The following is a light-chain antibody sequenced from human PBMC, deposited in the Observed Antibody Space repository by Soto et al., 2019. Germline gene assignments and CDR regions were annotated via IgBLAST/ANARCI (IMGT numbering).Light chain of an antibody. V-gene: IGKV1-6*01. CDR2: AAS. CDR3: LHDYSFPWT. CDR1: QDIKND. Sequence: AIQMTQAPSSQSASVTDRVTITCRASQDIKNDLGWYQQKPGKAPELLIYAASSLQSGVPSRFSGSGSGTHFTLTISSLQPEDVATYYCLHDYSFPWTFGQGTKVEIK. J-gene: IGKJ1*01.